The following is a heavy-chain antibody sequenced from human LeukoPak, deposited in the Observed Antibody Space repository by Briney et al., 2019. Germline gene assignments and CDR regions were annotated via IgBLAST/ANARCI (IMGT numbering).Heavy chain of an antibody. Sequence: GGSLRLSCAASGFTFSSYSMNWVRQAPGKGLEWVSSISSSSTYIYYADSVKGRFTISRDNAKNSLYLQMNSLRAEDTAVYYCAREAITMVRGVIIEGAGNYYFDYWGQGTLVTVSS. CDR2: ISSSSTYI. CDR3: AREAITMVRGVIIEGAGNYYFDY. V-gene: IGHV3-21*01. CDR1: GFTFSSYS. D-gene: IGHD3-10*01. J-gene: IGHJ4*02.